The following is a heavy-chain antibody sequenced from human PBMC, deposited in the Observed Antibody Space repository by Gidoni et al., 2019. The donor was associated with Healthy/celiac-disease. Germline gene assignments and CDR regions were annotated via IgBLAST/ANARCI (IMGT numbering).Heavy chain of an antibody. J-gene: IGHJ4*02. CDR3: AKEGEDSSGYYGRNYYFDY. CDR2: ISGSGGST. D-gene: IGHD3-22*01. CDR1: GFTFSSYA. V-gene: IGHV3-23*01. Sequence: EVQLLESGGGLVQPGGSLRLSCAAPGFTFSSYAMSWVRQAPGKGLEWVSAISGSGGSTYYADSVKGRFTISRDNSKNTLYLQMNSLRAEDTAVYYCAKEGEDSSGYYGRNYYFDYWGQGTLVTVSS.